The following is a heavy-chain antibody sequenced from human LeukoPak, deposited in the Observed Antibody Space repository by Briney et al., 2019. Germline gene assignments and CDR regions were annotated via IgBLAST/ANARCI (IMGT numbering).Heavy chain of an antibody. CDR3: ARGREAAAGTGWDYFDY. Sequence: GASVKVSCRSSGYTFTSYYMHWVRQAPGQGLEWMGIINPSGSSTSYAQKFQGRVTMTRDTSTSTVYMELSSLRSEDTAVYYCARGREAAAGTGWDYFDYWGQGTLVTVSS. CDR2: INPSGSST. V-gene: IGHV1-46*01. J-gene: IGHJ4*02. CDR1: GYTFTSYY. D-gene: IGHD6-13*01.